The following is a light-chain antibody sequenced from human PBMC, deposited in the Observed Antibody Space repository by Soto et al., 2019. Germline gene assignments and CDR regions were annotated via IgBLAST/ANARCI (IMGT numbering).Light chain of an antibody. J-gene: IGLJ3*02. V-gene: IGLV2-8*01. CDR2: EVT. CDR1: NSDVGGYNY. CDR3: NSFEGSAKWV. Sequence: QSALTQPPSASGSPGQSVTISCTGTNSDVGGYNYVSWYQQYPGKAPKLMIYEVTKRPSGVPDRFSASKSGNTAYLTVSGLQAEEEADYYFNSFEGSAKWVFGGGTKLTVL.